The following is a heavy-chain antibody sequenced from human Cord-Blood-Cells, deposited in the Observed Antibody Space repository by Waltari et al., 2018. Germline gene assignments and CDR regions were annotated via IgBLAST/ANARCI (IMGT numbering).Heavy chain of an antibody. Sequence: EVQLVESGGGLIQPGGSLRLSCAASGFTVSSNYMSWVRQAPGKGMEWVAVIYSGGSTYYADSVKGRFTISRDNSKNTLYLQMNSLRAEDTAVYYCARHRESSSFDYWGQGTLVTVSS. CDR3: ARHRESSSFDY. J-gene: IGHJ4*02. CDR2: IYSGGST. V-gene: IGHV3-53*01. D-gene: IGHD6-6*01. CDR1: GFTVSSNY.